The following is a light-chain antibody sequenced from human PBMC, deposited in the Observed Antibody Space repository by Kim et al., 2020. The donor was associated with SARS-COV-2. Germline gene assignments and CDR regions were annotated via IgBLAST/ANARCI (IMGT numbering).Light chain of an antibody. J-gene: IGLJ2*01. Sequence: SSELTQDPAVSVALGQTVRITCQGDSLRSYYASWYQQKPGQAPVLVIYGKNNRPSGIPDRFSGSRSGNTASLTITGAQPEDEADYYCNSRGSSGNHVVFG. CDR2: GKN. CDR3: NSRGSSGNHVV. CDR1: SLRSYY. V-gene: IGLV3-19*01.